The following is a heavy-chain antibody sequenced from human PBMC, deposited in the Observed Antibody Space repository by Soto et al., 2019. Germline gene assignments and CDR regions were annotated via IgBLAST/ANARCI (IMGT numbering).Heavy chain of an antibody. CDR1: GYSFTTYC. CDR3: AREKSDLELFNWLDP. J-gene: IGHJ5*02. CDR2: IDPRDSYT. D-gene: IGHD1-7*01. Sequence: GESLKISCEASGYSFTTYCISWVLQMPWKGLEWMGAIDPRDSYTKYSPSFQGHVTISVDKSISTAYLQWNSLKASDTAIYYCAREKSDLELFNWLDPWGQGTLVTVSS. V-gene: IGHV5-10-1*01.